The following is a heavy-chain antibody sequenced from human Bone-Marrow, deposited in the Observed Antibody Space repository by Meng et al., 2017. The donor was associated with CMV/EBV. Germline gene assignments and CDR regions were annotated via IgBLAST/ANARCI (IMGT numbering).Heavy chain of an antibody. D-gene: IGHD3-22*01. Sequence: ASVKDTRKASGYTHTSFGISWVRQAPGQGLEWMGWISAYNGNTNYPQKLQGRVTMTIDTSTRTAYMELRSLRSDDTAVYYCARDRFYERTNDYDNSGYYYVDALKIWGRETMVTVSS. CDR2: ISAYNGNT. J-gene: IGHJ3*02. V-gene: IGHV1-18*01. CDR3: ARDRFYERTNDYDNSGYYYVDALKI. CDR1: GYTHTSFG.